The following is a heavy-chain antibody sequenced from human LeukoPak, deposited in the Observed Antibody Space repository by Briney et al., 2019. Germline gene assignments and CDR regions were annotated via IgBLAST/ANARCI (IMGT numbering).Heavy chain of an antibody. J-gene: IGHJ5*02. CDR3: ARDERWHLSFGGVVVTGGFDP. Sequence: PSETLSLTCTVSGGSISSGDYYWSWIRQPPGKGLEWIGYIYYSGSTYYNPSLKSRVTISVDTSKNQFSLKLSSVTAADTAVYYCARDERWHLSFGGVVVTGGFDPWGQGTLVTVSS. CDR2: IYYSGST. D-gene: IGHD3-22*01. V-gene: IGHV4-30-4*01. CDR1: GGSISSGDYY.